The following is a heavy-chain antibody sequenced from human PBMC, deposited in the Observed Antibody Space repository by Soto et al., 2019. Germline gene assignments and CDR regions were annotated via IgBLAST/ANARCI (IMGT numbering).Heavy chain of an antibody. CDR1: GGSFSGYY. V-gene: IGHV4-34*01. J-gene: IGHJ4*02. D-gene: IGHD6-13*01. CDR2: INHSGST. Sequence: SETLSLTCAVYGGSFSGYYWSWIRQPPGKGLEWIGEINHSGSTNYNPSLKSRVTISVDTSKNRFSLKLSSVTAADTAVYYCARGSSLYSSRLPKGYWGQGTLVTVSS. CDR3: ARGSSLYSSRLPKGY.